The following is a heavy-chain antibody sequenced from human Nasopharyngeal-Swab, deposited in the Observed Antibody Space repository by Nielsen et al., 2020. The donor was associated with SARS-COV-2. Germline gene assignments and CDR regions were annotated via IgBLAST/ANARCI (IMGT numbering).Heavy chain of an antibody. CDR3: ARGVNYDSSDYYPYYFDS. CDR1: GFTFRNYA. D-gene: IGHD3-22*01. V-gene: IGHV3-7*03. J-gene: IGHJ4*02. CDR2: MKQDGSVK. Sequence: GGSLRLSCAVSGFTFRNYAMSWVRQAPGKGLEWVANMKQDGSVKYYLDSVKGRFTISRDNAKKALYLQMNSLGAEDTAVYYCARGVNYDSSDYYPYYFDSWGQGTLVTVSS.